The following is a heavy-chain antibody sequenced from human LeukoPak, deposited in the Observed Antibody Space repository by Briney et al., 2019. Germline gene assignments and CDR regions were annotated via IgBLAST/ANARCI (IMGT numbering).Heavy chain of an antibody. CDR2: IYPGDSDT. Sequence: LGESLKISCKSSGYSFTNYWIAWVRQMPGKGLEWIGIIYPGDSDTRYSPSFQGQVTISADKSISTAYLQWSSLKASDTAMYFCARQPPAGSAGYYYYMDVWGKGTTLTVSS. D-gene: IGHD3-10*01. CDR3: ARQPPAGSAGYYYYMDV. V-gene: IGHV5-51*01. CDR1: GYSFTNYW. J-gene: IGHJ6*03.